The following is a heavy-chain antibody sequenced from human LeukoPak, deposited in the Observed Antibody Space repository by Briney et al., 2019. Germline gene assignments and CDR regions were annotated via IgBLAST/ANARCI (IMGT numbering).Heavy chain of an antibody. CDR3: VRDRSNGDY. J-gene: IGHJ4*02. CDR1: GYTFTDYG. V-gene: IGHV1-18*01. Sequence: ASVKVSCKASGYTFTDYGISWVRQAPGQGLEWMGWISAYNCNTDYAQKLQGRVTMTTDTSTNTVYMELRSLTSDDTAVYYCVRDRSNGDYWGQGTLVTVSS. CDR2: ISAYNCNT. D-gene: IGHD2-8*01.